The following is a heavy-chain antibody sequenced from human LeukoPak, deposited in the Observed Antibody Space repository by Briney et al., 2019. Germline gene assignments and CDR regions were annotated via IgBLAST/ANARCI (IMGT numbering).Heavy chain of an antibody. CDR3: ARGRSPDYWYFDL. Sequence: AGGSLRLSCAASGFVFGDYSMHWVRQAPGKGLEWVALISYDGSNKYYANSVKGRFTISRDNSKNTLYLEMNSLRAEDTAVYYCARGRSPDYWYFDLWGRGTLVTVSS. V-gene: IGHV3-30-3*01. CDR1: GFVFGDYS. CDR2: ISYDGSNK. J-gene: IGHJ2*01.